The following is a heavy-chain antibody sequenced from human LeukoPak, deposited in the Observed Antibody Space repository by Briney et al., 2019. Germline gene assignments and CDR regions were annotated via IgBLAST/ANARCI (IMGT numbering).Heavy chain of an antibody. D-gene: IGHD6-13*01. CDR3: ARPSRYSISWYRY. Sequence: GGSLRLSCAASGFTFSSYWMHWVRQAPGKGLVWVSRINSDGSSTSYADSVKGRFTISRDNARNTLYLQMNSLRAEDTAVYYCARPSRYSISWYRYWGQGTLVTVSS. J-gene: IGHJ4*02. CDR2: INSDGSST. V-gene: IGHV3-74*01. CDR1: GFTFSSYW.